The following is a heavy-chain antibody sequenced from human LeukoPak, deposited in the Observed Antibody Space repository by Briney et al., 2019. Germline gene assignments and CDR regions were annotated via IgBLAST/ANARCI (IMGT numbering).Heavy chain of an antibody. D-gene: IGHD2-15*01. Sequence: GESLKISCKGSGYSFTSYWIGWVRQMPGKGLEWMGIIYPGDSDTRYSPSFQGQVTISADKSISTAYLQWSSLKASDTAMYYCARARSVRVAAIAGVDYWGQGTLVTVSS. V-gene: IGHV5-51*01. J-gene: IGHJ4*02. CDR2: IYPGDSDT. CDR1: GYSFTSYW. CDR3: ARARSVRVAAIAGVDY.